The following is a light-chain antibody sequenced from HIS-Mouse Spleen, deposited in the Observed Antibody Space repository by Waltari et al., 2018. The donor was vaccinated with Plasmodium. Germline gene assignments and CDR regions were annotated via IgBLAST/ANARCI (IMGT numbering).Light chain of an antibody. CDR2: DVS. V-gene: IGLV2-11*01. CDR1: SSDVGGYNY. J-gene: IGLJ3*02. Sequence: QSALTQPRSVSGSPGQSVTISCTGTSSDVGGYNYVSWYQQHPGKAPKLMIYDVSKRPSGVPDGFSGSKSGNTASLTISGLQAEDEADYYCCSYAGSYTWVFGGGTKLTV. CDR3: CSYAGSYTWV.